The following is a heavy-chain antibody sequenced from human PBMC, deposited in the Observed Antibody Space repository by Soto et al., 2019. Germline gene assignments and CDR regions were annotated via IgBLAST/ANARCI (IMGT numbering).Heavy chain of an antibody. CDR1: GGSISSGGYY. CDR3: ARDRGRWFGEKDYMDV. D-gene: IGHD3-10*01. CDR2: IYYSGST. V-gene: IGHV4-31*03. J-gene: IGHJ6*03. Sequence: SETLSLTCTVSGGSISSGGYYWSWIRQHPGKGLEWIGYIYYSGSTYYNPSLKSRVTISVDTSKNQFSLKLSSVTAADTAVYYCARDRGRWFGEKDYMDVWGKGTTVTVSS.